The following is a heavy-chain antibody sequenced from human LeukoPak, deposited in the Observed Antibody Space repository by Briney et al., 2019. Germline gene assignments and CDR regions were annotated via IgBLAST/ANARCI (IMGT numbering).Heavy chain of an antibody. CDR3: ATASTDGYNLGAFDI. J-gene: IGHJ3*02. V-gene: IGHV1-24*01. CDR2: FDPEDGET. Sequence: ASVKVSCKVSGYTLTELSMHWVRQAPGKGLEWMGGFDPEDGETIYAQKFQGRVTMTEDTSTDTAYMELSSLRSEDTAVYYCATASTDGYNLGAFDIWGQGTMVTVSS. D-gene: IGHD5-24*01. CDR1: GYTLTELS.